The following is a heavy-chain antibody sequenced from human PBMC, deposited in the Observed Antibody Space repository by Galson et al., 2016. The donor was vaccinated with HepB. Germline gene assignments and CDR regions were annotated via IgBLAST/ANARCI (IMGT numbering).Heavy chain of an antibody. CDR1: GGSIRSGTFF. V-gene: IGHV4-39*01. CDR2: IFYSGST. CDR3: ARLGGVEY. J-gene: IGHJ4*02. Sequence: ETLSLTCTVSGGSIRSGTFFWGWIRQPPGKGLEWIGSIFYSGSTYYNPSLKSRVTMPVDTSKNKFYLKLTSATAADTAVYYCARLGGVEYWGQGTLVTVSS. D-gene: IGHD3-10*01.